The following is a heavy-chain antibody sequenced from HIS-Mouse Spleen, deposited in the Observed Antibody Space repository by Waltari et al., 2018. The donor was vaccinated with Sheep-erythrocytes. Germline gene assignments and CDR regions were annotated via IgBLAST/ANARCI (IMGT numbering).Heavy chain of an antibody. CDR1: GFTFSSYA. V-gene: IGHV3-30*04. D-gene: IGHD7-27*01. J-gene: IGHJ2*01. CDR3: ARDLTGDWYFDL. CDR2: ISYDGSNK. Sequence: QVQLVESGGGVVQPGRSLRLSCAASGFTFSSYAMHWVRQAPGKGLEWVAVISYDGSNKYYADSVKGRFTISRDNSKNTLYLQMNSLRAEDTAVYYCARDLTGDWYFDLWGRGTLVTVSS.